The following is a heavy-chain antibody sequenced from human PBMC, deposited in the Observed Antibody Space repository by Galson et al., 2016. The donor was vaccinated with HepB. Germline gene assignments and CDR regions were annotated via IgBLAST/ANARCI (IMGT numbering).Heavy chain of an antibody. Sequence: SLRLSCAASGFTFGDYAMHWVRQAPGKGLEWVSGVSWNSGRIDYADSVQGRFIISRDNAENSLYLQMNSLRPEDTALYYCAKDGYSVLGGYFDDWGQGVLVTVSS. CDR1: GFTFGDYA. V-gene: IGHV3-9*01. D-gene: IGHD5/OR15-5a*01. J-gene: IGHJ4*02. CDR3: AKDGYSVLGGYFDD. CDR2: VSWNSGRI.